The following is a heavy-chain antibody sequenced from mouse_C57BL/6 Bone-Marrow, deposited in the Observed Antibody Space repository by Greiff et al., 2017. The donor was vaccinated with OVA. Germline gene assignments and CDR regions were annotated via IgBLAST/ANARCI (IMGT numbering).Heavy chain of an antibody. Sequence: EVQLQQSGPELVKPGASVKMSCKASGYTFTDYNMHWVKQSHGKSLEWIGYINPNNGGTSYNQKFKGKATLTVNKSSSTAYMELRSLTSEDSAVYYCARGGSTVVEASYYFDYWGQGTTLTVSS. CDR3: ARGGSTVVEASYYFDY. V-gene: IGHV1-22*01. CDR2: INPNNGGT. D-gene: IGHD1-1*01. CDR1: GYTFTDYN. J-gene: IGHJ2*01.